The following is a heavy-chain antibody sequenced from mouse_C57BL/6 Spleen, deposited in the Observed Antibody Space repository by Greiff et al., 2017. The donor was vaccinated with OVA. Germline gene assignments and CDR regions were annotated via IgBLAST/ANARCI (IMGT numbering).Heavy chain of an antibody. V-gene: IGHV1-69*01. J-gene: IGHJ2*01. D-gene: IGHD2-4*01. Sequence: QVQLQQPGAELVMPGASVKLSCKASGYTFTSYWMHWVKQRPGQGLEWIGEIDPSDSYTNYNQKFKGKSTLTVDKSSSTAYMQLSSLTSEDSAVYYCAIHYDYLFDYWGQGTTLTVSS. CDR3: AIHYDYLFDY. CDR1: GYTFTSYW. CDR2: IDPSDSYT.